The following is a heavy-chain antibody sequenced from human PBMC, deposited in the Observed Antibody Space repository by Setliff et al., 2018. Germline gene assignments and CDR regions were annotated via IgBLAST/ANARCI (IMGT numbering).Heavy chain of an antibody. J-gene: IGHJ4*02. Sequence: SETLSLTCAVYGGTFSGYYWTWIRQSPGKGLEWIGEITHSGITNYNPSLKSRVTISKDTSKNQFSLKLSSVTAADTALYYCTVYNTGSSKDHYWGQGTPVTVSS. CDR2: ITHSGIT. CDR1: GGTFSGYY. CDR3: TVYNTGSSKDHY. D-gene: IGHD2-8*02. V-gene: IGHV4-34*08.